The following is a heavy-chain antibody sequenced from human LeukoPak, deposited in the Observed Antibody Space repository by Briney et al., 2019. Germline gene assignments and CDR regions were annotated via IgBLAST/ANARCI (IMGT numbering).Heavy chain of an antibody. CDR3: ARGLYCSSTSCYDFDY. D-gene: IGHD2-2*01. J-gene: IGHJ4*02. Sequence: ASAKVSCKASGYTFTSYGISWVRQAPGQGLEWMGWISAYNGNTNYAQKLQGRVTMTTDTSTSTAYMELRSLRSDDTAVYYCARGLYCSSTSCYDFDYWGQGTLVTVSS. V-gene: IGHV1-18*01. CDR1: GYTFTSYG. CDR2: ISAYNGNT.